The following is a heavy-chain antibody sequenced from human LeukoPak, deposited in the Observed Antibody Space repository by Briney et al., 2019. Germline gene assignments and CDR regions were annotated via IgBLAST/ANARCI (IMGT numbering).Heavy chain of an antibody. V-gene: IGHV1-18*01. Sequence: ASVKVSCKASGYTFTSYGISWVRQAPGQGLEWMGWISAYNGNTNYAQKLQGRVTMTTDTFTSTAYMELRSLRSDDTAVYYCARDSALDDIVVVPAAIDWFDPWGQGTLVTVSS. J-gene: IGHJ5*02. CDR1: GYTFTSYG. D-gene: IGHD2-2*01. CDR2: ISAYNGNT. CDR3: ARDSALDDIVVVPAAIDWFDP.